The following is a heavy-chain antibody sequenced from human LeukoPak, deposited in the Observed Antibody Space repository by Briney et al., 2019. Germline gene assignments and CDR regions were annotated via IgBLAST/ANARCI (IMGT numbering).Heavy chain of an antibody. V-gene: IGHV1-2*06. CDR2: INPNSGGT. CDR1: GYTFTDYY. J-gene: IGHJ5*02. CDR3: ARDRHLALDP. Sequence: ASVKVSCKASGYTFTDYYIHWVRQAPGQGLEWMGRINPNSGGTNYAQNFQGRVTMTRDTYISTPYMELRSLRSDDTAVYYCARDRHLALDPWREGTLVTVPS. D-gene: IGHD2-15*01.